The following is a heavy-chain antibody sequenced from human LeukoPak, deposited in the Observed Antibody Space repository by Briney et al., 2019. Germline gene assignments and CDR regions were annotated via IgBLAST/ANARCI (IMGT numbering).Heavy chain of an antibody. J-gene: IGHJ6*02. V-gene: IGHV4-59*11. Sequence: SETLSLTCTVSGGSIKSHYWSWIRQTPGKGLEWIGCSYESGSTYHNPSLKSRVTISVDMSKNQCSLKVSTVTAAGTAVYYCARGGSSWSYAMDVWGQGTTVTVSS. CDR1: GGSIKSHY. D-gene: IGHD6-13*01. CDR3: ARGGSSWSYAMDV. CDR2: SYESGST.